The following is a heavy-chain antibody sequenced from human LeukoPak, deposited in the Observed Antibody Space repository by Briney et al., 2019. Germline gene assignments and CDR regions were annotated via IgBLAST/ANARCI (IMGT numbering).Heavy chain of an antibody. D-gene: IGHD5-18*01. CDR1: GGSISSSSYY. J-gene: IGHJ4*02. CDR3: ARQRDGYSYGAHFGY. CDR2: IYYSGSI. Sequence: PSETLSLTCTVSGGSISSSSYYWGWIRQPPGKGLEWIGSIYYSGSIYYNPSLKSRVTISVATSKNQFSLKLSSVTAADTAVYYCARQRDGYSYGAHFGYWGQGTLVTISS. V-gene: IGHV4-39*01.